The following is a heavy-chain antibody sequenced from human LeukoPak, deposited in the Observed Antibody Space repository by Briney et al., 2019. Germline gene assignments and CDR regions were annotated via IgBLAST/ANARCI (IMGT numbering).Heavy chain of an antibody. J-gene: IGHJ4*02. CDR2: TRNKANSYTT. Sequence: GGSLRLSCAASGFTFSDHYMDWVRQAPGKGLEWVGRTRNKANSYTTEYAASVKGRFTISRDDSKNSLYLQMNSLKTEDTAVYYCARGDYVWGSYRYGAADYWGQGTLVTVSS. D-gene: IGHD3-16*02. CDR3: ARGDYVWGSYRYGAADY. V-gene: IGHV3-72*01. CDR1: GFTFSDHY.